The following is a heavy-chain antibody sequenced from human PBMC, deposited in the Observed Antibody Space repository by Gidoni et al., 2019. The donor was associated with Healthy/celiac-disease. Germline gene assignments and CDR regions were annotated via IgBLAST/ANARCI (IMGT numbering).Heavy chain of an antibody. CDR1: GRSFSGYY. CDR3: ARAATMVRGVIGGAP. Sequence: QVQLQQWGAGLLTPSETLSLTCAVHGRSFSGYYWSWIRQPPGKGLEWIGDTNHSGSTNYNPSLKSRVTVSVDTSKNQFSLKLSSVTAADTAVYYCARAATMVRGVIGGAPWGQGTLVTVSS. J-gene: IGHJ5*02. CDR2: TNHSGST. V-gene: IGHV4-34*01. D-gene: IGHD3-10*01.